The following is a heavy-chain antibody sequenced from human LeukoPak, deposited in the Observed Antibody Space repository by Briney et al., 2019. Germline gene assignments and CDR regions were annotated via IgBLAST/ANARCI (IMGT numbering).Heavy chain of an antibody. V-gene: IGHV1-2*02. CDR1: GYTFTGYY. D-gene: IGHD3-16*02. CDR2: INPNSGGT. Sequence: ASVKVSCKASGYTFTGYYMHWVRQAPGQGLEWMGWINPNSGGTNYAQKFQGRVTMTRDTSISTAYMELSRLRSDDTAVYYCAREYYDYVWGSYRPVARGYFDYWGQGTLVTVSS. CDR3: AREYYDYVWGSYRPVARGYFDY. J-gene: IGHJ4*02.